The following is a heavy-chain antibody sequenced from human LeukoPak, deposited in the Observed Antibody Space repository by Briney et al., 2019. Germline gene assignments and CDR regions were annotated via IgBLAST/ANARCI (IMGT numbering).Heavy chain of an antibody. CDR2: ISYDGSNK. J-gene: IGHJ4*02. CDR1: GFTFSSYA. D-gene: IGHD2-2*01. Sequence: PGRSLRLSCAASGFTFSSYAMHWVRQAPGKGLEWVAVISYDGSNKYYADSVKGRFTISRDNSKNTLYLQMNSLRAEDTAVYYCATTLGYCSSISCHLGYWGQGTLVTVSS. V-gene: IGHV3-30*04. CDR3: ATTLGYCSSISCHLGY.